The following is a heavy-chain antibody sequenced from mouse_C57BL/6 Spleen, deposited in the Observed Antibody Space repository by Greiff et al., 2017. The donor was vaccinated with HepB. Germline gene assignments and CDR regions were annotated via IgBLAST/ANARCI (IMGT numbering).Heavy chain of an antibody. J-gene: IGHJ2*01. CDR1: GYTFTSYW. D-gene: IGHD1-1*01. Sequence: VQLQQSGAELVKPGASVKMSCKASGYTFTSYWITWVKQRPGQGLEWIGDIYPGSGSTNYNEKFKSKATLTVDTSSSTAYMQLSSLTSEDSAVYYCARPFYYGSSSYFDYWGQGTTLTVSS. CDR2: IYPGSGST. CDR3: ARPFYYGSSSYFDY. V-gene: IGHV1-55*01.